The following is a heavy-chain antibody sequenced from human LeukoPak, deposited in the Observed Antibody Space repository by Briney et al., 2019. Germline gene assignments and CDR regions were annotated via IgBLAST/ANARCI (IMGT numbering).Heavy chain of an antibody. Sequence: GRSLRLSCAASGFTFSSYGMHWVRQAPGKGLEWVAVISYDGSNKYYADSVKGRFTISRDNFKNTLYLQMNSLRAEDTAVYYCAKEMLLWFGELDYYGMDVWGKGTTVTVSS. D-gene: IGHD3-10*01. CDR1: GFTFSSYG. J-gene: IGHJ6*04. CDR3: AKEMLLWFGELDYYGMDV. V-gene: IGHV3-30*18. CDR2: ISYDGSNK.